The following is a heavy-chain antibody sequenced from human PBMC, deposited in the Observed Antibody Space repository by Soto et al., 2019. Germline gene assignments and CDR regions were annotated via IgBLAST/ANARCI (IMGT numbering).Heavy chain of an antibody. V-gene: IGHV1-18*01. D-gene: IGHD3-16*01. CDR3: ARETFGGVTPDAFDI. CDR2: ISAYNGNT. J-gene: IGHJ3*02. Sequence: QVQLVQSGAEVKKPGASVKVSCKASGYTFTSYGISWVRQAPGQGLEWMGWISAYNGNTHYAQKLQGRVTMTTDTSTSTDYMELRSLRSADTAVYYCARETFGGVTPDAFDIWGQGTMVTVSS. CDR1: GYTFTSYG.